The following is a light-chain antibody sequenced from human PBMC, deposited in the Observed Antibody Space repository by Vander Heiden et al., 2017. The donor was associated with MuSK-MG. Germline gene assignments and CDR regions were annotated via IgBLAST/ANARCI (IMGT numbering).Light chain of an antibody. CDR1: QSVLHNSKNKNY. V-gene: IGKV4-1*01. CDR3: HQHYDTPWT. Sequence: EIVMTSSPDSLPVSLGERATINCRSSQSVLHNSKNKNYLAWYQQKPGQPPKLLIYWASTRESGVPDRFSGSGSETDFTLTISSLQAEDVAVYYCHQHYDTPWTFGQGTKVEI. CDR2: WAS. J-gene: IGKJ1*01.